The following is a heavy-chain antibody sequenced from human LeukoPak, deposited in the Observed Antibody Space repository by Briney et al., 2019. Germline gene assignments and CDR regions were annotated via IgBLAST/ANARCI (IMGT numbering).Heavy chain of an antibody. CDR3: ARAYVGYVWGSYPQRGFFDY. V-gene: IGHV4-34*01. Sequence: SETLSLTCAVYGGSFSGYYWSWIRQPPGKGLEWIGEINHSGSTNYNPSLKSRVTISVDTSKNRFSLKLSSVTAADTAVYYCARAYVGYVWGSYPQRGFFDYWGQGTLVTVSS. CDR1: GGSFSGYY. D-gene: IGHD3-16*02. CDR2: INHSGST. J-gene: IGHJ4*02.